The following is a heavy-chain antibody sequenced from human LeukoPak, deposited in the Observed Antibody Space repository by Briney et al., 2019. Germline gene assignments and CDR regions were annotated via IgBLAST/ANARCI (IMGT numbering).Heavy chain of an antibody. CDR3: ASHLWFGELSGGVQKYIDY. CDR1: GYTFTGYY. J-gene: IGHJ4*02. Sequence: ASVKVSCKASGYTFTGYYMHWVRQAPGQGLEWMGRINPNSGDTNYAQKFQGRVTMTRDTSISTAYMELSRLRSDDTAVYYCASHLWFGELSGGVQKYIDYWGQGTLVTVSS. V-gene: IGHV1-2*06. CDR2: INPNSGDT. D-gene: IGHD3-10*01.